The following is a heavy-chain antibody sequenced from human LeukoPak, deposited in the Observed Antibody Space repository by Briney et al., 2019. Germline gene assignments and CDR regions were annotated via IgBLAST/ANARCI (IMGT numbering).Heavy chain of an antibody. CDR2: IRSKAYGGTT. CDR1: GFTFGDYA. CDR3: TRAPAAAKYYFDY. V-gene: IGHV3-49*04. D-gene: IGHD6-13*01. J-gene: IGHJ4*02. Sequence: SLRLSCTASGFTFGDYAMTWVRQAPGNALECVGFIRSKAYGGTTEYAASVKGRFTISRDDSKSIAYLQMNSLKTEDTAVYYCTRAPAAAKYYFDYWGQGTLVTVSS.